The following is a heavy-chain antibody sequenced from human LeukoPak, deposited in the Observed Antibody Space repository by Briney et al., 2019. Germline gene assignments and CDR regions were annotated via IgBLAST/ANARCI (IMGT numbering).Heavy chain of an antibody. V-gene: IGHV3-7*01. CDR1: GFTFSNYW. CDR2: INQDGSEK. J-gene: IGHJ5*02. CDR3: ARDKEVGASRFDP. D-gene: IGHD1-26*01. Sequence: GGSLRLSCAASGFTFSNYWMSWVRQAPGKGLEWVANINQDGSEKYYVDSVKGRFTISRDNAKNSLYLQMNSLRAEDTAVYYCARDKEVGASRFDPWGQGTLVTVSS.